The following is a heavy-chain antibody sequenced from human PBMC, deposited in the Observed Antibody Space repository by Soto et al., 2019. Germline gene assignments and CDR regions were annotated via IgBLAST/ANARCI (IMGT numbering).Heavy chain of an antibody. D-gene: IGHD6-13*01. J-gene: IGHJ3*02. CDR2: LIPIFGTA. Sequence: QVQLVQSGAEVKKPGSSVKVSCKASGGTFSSYAISWVRQAPGQGLEWMGGLIPIFGTANYAQKFQGRVTINADESTSTAYMELSSLRSEDTAVYYCARDQVHSSSWYYAFDIWGQGTMVTVSS. V-gene: IGHV1-69*01. CDR1: GGTFSSYA. CDR3: ARDQVHSSSWYYAFDI.